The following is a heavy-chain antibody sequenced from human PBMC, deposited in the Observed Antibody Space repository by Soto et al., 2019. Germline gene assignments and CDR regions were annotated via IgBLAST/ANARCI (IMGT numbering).Heavy chain of an antibody. Sequence: PVGSLRLSCAASGFTFSSYEMNWVRQAPGKGLEWVSYISSSGSTIYYADSVKGRFTISRDNAKNSLYLQMNSLRAEDTAVYYCASLNYYDSSGYIDYWGQGTLVTVSS. V-gene: IGHV3-48*03. J-gene: IGHJ4*02. CDR3: ASLNYYDSSGYIDY. CDR2: ISSSGSTI. CDR1: GFTFSSYE. D-gene: IGHD3-22*01.